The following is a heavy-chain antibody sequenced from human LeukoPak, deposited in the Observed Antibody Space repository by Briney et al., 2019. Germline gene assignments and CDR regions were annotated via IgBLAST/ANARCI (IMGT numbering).Heavy chain of an antibody. Sequence: SETLSLTCTVSGGSISSGGYYWSWIRQHPGKGLEWIGYIYYSGSTYYNPSLKSRVTISVDTSKNQFSLKLSAVTAADTAVYYCARDVETADSSGYPYGMDVWGQGTRSPSP. CDR2: IYYSGST. D-gene: IGHD3-22*01. CDR3: ARDVETADSSGYPYGMDV. J-gene: IGHJ6*02. CDR1: GGSISSGGYY. V-gene: IGHV4-31*03.